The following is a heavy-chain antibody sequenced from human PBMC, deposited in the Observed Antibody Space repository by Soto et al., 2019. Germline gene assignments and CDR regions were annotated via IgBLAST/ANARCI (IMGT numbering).Heavy chain of an antibody. Sequence: GGSLSLSCTTSGFTFGDYAMSWSRQAPGKGLEWVGVIRSKAYGGTTDYAASVKGRFTISRDDSKSIAYLQMNSLKSEDTGVYYCTKYTYTSRYAYYGMDVWGHGTTVTVSS. CDR1: GFTFGDYA. CDR3: TKYTYTSRYAYYGMDV. J-gene: IGHJ6*02. V-gene: IGHV3-49*03. D-gene: IGHD6-13*01. CDR2: IRSKAYGGTT.